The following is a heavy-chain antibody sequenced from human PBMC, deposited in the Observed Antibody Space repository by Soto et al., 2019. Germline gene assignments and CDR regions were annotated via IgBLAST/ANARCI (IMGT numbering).Heavy chain of an antibody. Sequence: GXSVKVSFKASGDTFTSYGIGLVRQAPGQGLEWMGWISAYNGNTNYAQKLQGRVTMTTDTSTSTAYMELRSLRSEDTAVYYCARESLYDYVWGSYRSLGDYWGQGTLVTVSS. CDR1: GDTFTSYG. V-gene: IGHV1-18*01. CDR2: ISAYNGNT. CDR3: ARESLYDYVWGSYRSLGDY. J-gene: IGHJ4*02. D-gene: IGHD3-16*02.